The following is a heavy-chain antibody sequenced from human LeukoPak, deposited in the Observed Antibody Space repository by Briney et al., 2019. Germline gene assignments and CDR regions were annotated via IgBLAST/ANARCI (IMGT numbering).Heavy chain of an antibody. J-gene: IGHJ3*02. D-gene: IGHD5-24*01. Sequence: SQTLSLTCAISGDSVSSNSAAWNWTRRSPSRGLEWLGRTYYRSKWYNDYAVSVKSRITINPDTSKNQFSLQLNSVTPEDTAVYYCARNRRWQTGNAFDIWGQGTMVTVSS. CDR3: ARNRRWQTGNAFDI. V-gene: IGHV6-1*01. CDR1: GDSVSSNSAA. CDR2: TYYRSKWYN.